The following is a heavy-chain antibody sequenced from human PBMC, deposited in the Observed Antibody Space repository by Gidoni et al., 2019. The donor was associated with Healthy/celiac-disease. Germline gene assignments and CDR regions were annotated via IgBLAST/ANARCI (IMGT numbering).Heavy chain of an antibody. Sequence: QITLKASGPTLVKPTQTLTPTCTFSGFTLSPSGVGGGWIRQPPGKALELLALIYWNDDKRYSPSLKSRLTITKDTSKNQVILTMTNMDPVDTATYYCAHRRSNYYDSSGYGEYFQHWGQGTLVTVSS. CDR3: AHRRSNYYDSSGYGEYFQH. CDR1: GFTLSPSGVG. D-gene: IGHD3-22*01. V-gene: IGHV2-5*01. J-gene: IGHJ1*01. CDR2: IYWNDDK.